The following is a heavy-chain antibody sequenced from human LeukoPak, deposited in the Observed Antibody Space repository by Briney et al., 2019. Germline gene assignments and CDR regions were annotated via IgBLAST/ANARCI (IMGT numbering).Heavy chain of an antibody. CDR2: IKQDGSEK. J-gene: IGHJ5*02. D-gene: IGHD2-15*01. V-gene: IGHV3-7*01. Sequence: GGSLRLSCAASGFTFSSYWMSWVRQAPGKGLEWVANIKQDGSEKYYVDSVKGRFTISRDNAKNSLYLQMNSLRAEDTAVYYCAREPAGWYYPTWFDPWGQGTLVTVSS. CDR3: AREPAGWYYPTWFDP. CDR1: GFTFSSYW.